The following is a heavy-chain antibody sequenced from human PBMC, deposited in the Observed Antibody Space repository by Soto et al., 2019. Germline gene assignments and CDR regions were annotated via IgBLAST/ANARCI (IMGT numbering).Heavy chain of an antibody. D-gene: IGHD6-19*01. J-gene: IGHJ4*02. CDR1: GFTFSTFS. CDR2: ISGGGRPI. V-gene: IGHV3-48*02. CDR3: AGDLGWAFDS. Sequence: EVQLVESGGGSVQPGGSLRLSCAASGFTFSTFSMNWVRQAPGRGLEWISYISGGGRPISYADSVKGRFTISRDNAKNSLYLQMDSLTDEDTAVYCCAGDLGWAFDSWGQGTLVTVSS.